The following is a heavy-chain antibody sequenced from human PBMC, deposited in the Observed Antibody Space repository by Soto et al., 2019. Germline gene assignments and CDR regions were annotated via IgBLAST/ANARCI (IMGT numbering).Heavy chain of an antibody. CDR2: INTDGSST. CDR3: ARDLPGG. CDR1: GFTFSSNW. J-gene: IGHJ3*01. Sequence: EVQLVESGGGLVQPGGSLRLSCAPSGFTFSSNWMHWVHQAPGKGLLWVSRINTDGSSTSYAASVKGRFTISRDNTKNTLYLQMNSLRAEDTAVYYCARDLPGGWGQGTMVTVSS. V-gene: IGHV3-74*01.